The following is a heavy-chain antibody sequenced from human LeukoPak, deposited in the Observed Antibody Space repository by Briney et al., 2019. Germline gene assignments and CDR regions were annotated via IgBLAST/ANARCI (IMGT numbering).Heavy chain of an antibody. CDR3: ARASTAVVVPAARRVGPHYYYYMDV. Sequence: PSETLSLTCTVSGGSISSSSYYWGWIRQPPGKGLEWIGEINHSRSTNYNPSLKSRVTISVDTSKNQFSLKLSSVTAADTAVYYCARASTAVVVPAARRVGPHYYYYMDVWGKGTTVTVSS. J-gene: IGHJ6*03. D-gene: IGHD2-2*01. CDR1: GGSISSSSYY. CDR2: INHSRST. V-gene: IGHV4-39*07.